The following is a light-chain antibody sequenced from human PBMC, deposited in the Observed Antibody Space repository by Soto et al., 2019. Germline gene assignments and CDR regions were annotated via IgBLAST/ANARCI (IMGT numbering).Light chain of an antibody. CDR1: QSIGGF. J-gene: IGKJ4*01. CDR2: AAS. CDR3: QPSYSTPLT. Sequence: DIQMTQSPSSLSVSVGDRVTITCRASQSIGGFLNWYQQKLGKAPKLLIYAASSLQSGVPSRFSGSGSGTDFPLTISSLQPEDFATYYCQPSYSTPLTFGGGTQVEI. V-gene: IGKV1-39*01.